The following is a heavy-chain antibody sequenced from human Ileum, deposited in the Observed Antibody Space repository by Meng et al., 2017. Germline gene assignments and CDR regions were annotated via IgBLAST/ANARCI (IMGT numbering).Heavy chain of an antibody. Sequence: VHLQESGPGLVKPSGTLFLTCAVSGASVSSRELWSWVRQPPGKGLEWIGEISQESGRTNYNPSLKSRVTISLDKSKNQFSLNLNSVTAADTAVYYCVRNEGYSLGDWGQGTLVTVSS. D-gene: IGHD2-21*01. CDR1: GASVSSREL. CDR3: VRNEGYSLGD. CDR2: ISQESGRT. J-gene: IGHJ4*02. V-gene: IGHV4-4*02.